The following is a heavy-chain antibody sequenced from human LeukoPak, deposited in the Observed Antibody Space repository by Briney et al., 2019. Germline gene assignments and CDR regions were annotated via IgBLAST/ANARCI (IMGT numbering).Heavy chain of an antibody. CDR1: GFTINDYY. V-gene: IGHV3-11*01. J-gene: IGHJ5*02. Sequence: GGSLRLSCAASGFTINDYYMSWIRQAPGKGLVWLSYINIGGTNTHYADSVKGRFTISRDNAKKSLYLEMNNLRAEDTAVYYCATDGAGFDTWGQGVLVTVSS. CDR2: INIGGTNT. CDR3: ATDGAGFDT.